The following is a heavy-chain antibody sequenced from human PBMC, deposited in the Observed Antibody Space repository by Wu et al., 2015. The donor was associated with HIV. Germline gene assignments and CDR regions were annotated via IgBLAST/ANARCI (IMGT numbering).Heavy chain of an antibody. V-gene: IGHV1-2*02. CDR3: FYLRPRDWQFQVSFGDYYMDKS. Sequence: QVQLVQSGTEMKKSGASVKVSCKTSGYTFTAYYIHWVRQAPGRGLEWMGWINPDSGDTKFAQTFQGRTKPLTRDTSTNNNQFSIFGQSTIRTTRDTYFYLRPRDWQFQVSFGDYYMDKSGA. J-gene: IGHJ6*03. CDR2: INPDSGDT. D-gene: IGHD3-3*02. CDR1: GYTFTAYY.